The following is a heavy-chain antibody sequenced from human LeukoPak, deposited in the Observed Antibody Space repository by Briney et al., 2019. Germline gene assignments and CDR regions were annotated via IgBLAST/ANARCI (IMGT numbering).Heavy chain of an antibody. J-gene: IGHJ4*02. CDR1: GGSITSYH. Sequence: PSETLSLTCTISGGSITSYHWSWIRQPPGKGLEWIGYIYYSGSTNYNPSLKSRVTISVDTSKNQFSLNLRSVTAADTAVYYCVRGSRDGYNHFDYWGQGTLVTVSS. V-gene: IGHV4-59*01. CDR2: IYYSGST. CDR3: VRGSRDGYNHFDY. D-gene: IGHD5-24*01.